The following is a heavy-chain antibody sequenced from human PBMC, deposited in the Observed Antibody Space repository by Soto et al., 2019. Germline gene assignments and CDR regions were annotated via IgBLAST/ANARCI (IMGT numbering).Heavy chain of an antibody. J-gene: IGHJ4*02. CDR2: ISGSDGST. CDR1: GFPFSSNA. Sequence: GGSLRLSCAASGFPFSSNALSWVRLAPGKGLEWVSTISGSDGSTYYADPVKGRFTISRDSSRNTLYLQMNSLRAEDTAVYYCAKEAAAGIYFFDYWGQGTLVTVSS. V-gene: IGHV3-23*01. CDR3: AKEAAAGIYFFDY. D-gene: IGHD6-13*01.